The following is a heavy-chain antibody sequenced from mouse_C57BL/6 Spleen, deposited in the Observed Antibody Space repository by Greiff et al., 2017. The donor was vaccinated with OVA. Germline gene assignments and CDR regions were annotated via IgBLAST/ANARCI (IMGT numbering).Heavy chain of an antibody. CDR2: IAPSDSYT. J-gene: IGHJ3*01. CDR1: GYTFTSYW. CDR3: ARRRYDYDVFAY. D-gene: IGHD2-4*01. Sequence: VQLQQPGAELVRPGTSVKLSCKASGYTFTSYWMHWVKQRPGQGLEWIGVIAPSDSYTNYNQKFKGKATLTVDTSSSTAYMQLSSLTSEDSAVYYCARRRYDYDVFAYWGQGTLVTVSA. V-gene: IGHV1-59*01.